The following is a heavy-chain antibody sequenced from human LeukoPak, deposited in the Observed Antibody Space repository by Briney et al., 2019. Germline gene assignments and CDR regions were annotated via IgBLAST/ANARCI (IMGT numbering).Heavy chain of an antibody. V-gene: IGHV1-69*04. CDR3: ARGGVLRYFDRLEGAFDI. CDR1: GGTFSSYA. Sequence: SVKVSCKASGGTFSSYAISWVRQAPGQGLEWMGRIIPILGIANYAQKFQGRVTITADKSTSTAYMELSSLRSEDTAVYYCARGGVLRYFDRLEGAFDIWGQGTMVTVSS. CDR2: IIPILGIA. D-gene: IGHD3-9*01. J-gene: IGHJ3*02.